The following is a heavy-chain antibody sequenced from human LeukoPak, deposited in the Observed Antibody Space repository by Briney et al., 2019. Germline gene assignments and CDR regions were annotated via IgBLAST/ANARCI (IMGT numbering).Heavy chain of an antibody. Sequence: SETLSLTCTVSGGSISSYYWSWIRQPAGKGLEWIGRIYSSGSTNYSPSLKSRVTMSADTSKNQFSLELSSVTAADTAVYYCASYDSSGYYVYWGQGTLVTVSS. CDR3: ASYDSSGYYVY. CDR1: GGSISSYY. J-gene: IGHJ4*02. V-gene: IGHV4-4*07. CDR2: IYSSGST. D-gene: IGHD3-22*01.